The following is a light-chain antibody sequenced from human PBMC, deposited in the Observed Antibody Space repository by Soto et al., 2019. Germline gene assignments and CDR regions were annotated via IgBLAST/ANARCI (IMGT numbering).Light chain of an antibody. CDR1: QYVGSR. CDR3: HQRQSWPRT. CDR2: YMS. V-gene: IGKV3-11*01. Sequence: EIVLTQSPATLSSSPGETATLSCRASQYVGSRLAWYQHKPGQAPRLLIYYMSKRATGIPARFSGSGSGTDFTLTISRLAPDDFAIYYCHQRQSWPRTFGQGTKVEIE. J-gene: IGKJ1*01.